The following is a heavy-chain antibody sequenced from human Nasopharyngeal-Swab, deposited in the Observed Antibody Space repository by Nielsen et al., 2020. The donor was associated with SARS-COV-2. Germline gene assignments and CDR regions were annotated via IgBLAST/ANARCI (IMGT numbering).Heavy chain of an antibody. D-gene: IGHD1-26*01. V-gene: IGHV4-34*01. J-gene: IGHJ4*02. CDR3: ARDYSGSHFDY. CDR2: INHSGST. Sequence: SETLSLTCAVYGGSFSGYYWSWIRQPPGKGLEWIGEINHSGSTNYNPSLKSRVTISVDTSKNQFSLKLSSVTAADTAVYYCARDYSGSHFDYWGQGTLVTVSS. CDR1: GGSFSGYY.